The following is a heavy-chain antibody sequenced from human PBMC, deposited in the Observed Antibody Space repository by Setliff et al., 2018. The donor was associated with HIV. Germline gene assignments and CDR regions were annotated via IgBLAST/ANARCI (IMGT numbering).Heavy chain of an antibody. Sequence: GASVKVSCKASEDTFSSYTIHWVRQTPGQGLEWMGRTIPVLSMSNFALKFQGRGSIFADKSTSTAYLGLNGLTSEDTAIYYCATSFGSGVAPFDNWGQGTLVTVSS. V-gene: IGHV1-69*02. CDR3: ATSFGSGVAPFDN. CDR1: EDTFSSYT. J-gene: IGHJ4*02. D-gene: IGHD3-10*01. CDR2: TIPVLSMS.